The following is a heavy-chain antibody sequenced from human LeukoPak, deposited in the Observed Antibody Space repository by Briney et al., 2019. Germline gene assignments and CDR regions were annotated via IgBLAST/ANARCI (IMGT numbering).Heavy chain of an antibody. CDR1: GFTFSSYA. J-gene: IGHJ4*02. CDR3: AKASNYYGSGSYYEFDY. V-gene: IGHV3-23*01. CDR2: ISGSGGST. D-gene: IGHD3-10*01. Sequence: GGSLRLSCAASGFTFSSYAMSWVRQPPGKGLEWVSAISGSGGSTYYADSVKGRFTISRDNSKNTLYPQMNSLRAEDTAVYYCAKASNYYGSGSYYEFDYWGQGTLVTVSS.